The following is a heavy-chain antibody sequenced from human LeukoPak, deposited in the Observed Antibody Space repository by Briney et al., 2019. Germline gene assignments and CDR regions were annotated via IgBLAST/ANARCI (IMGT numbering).Heavy chain of an antibody. J-gene: IGHJ4*02. D-gene: IGHD5-18*01. CDR1: GFTFSSYE. CDR3: ARDLSGVTGYTYGRGIDY. V-gene: IGHV3-48*03. Sequence: GGSLRLSCAASGFTFSSYEMNWVRQAPGKGLEWVSYISSSGSTIYYADSVKGRFTISRDNAKNSLYLQMNSLRPEDTAVYYCARDLSGVTGYTYGRGIDYWGQGTLVTVSS. CDR2: ISSSGSTI.